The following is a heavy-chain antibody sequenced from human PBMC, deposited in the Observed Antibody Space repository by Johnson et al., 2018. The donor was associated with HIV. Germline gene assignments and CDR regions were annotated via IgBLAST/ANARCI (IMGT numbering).Heavy chain of an antibody. CDR1: GFTVSSNY. D-gene: IGHD6-6*01. CDR3: AFIEDSSLDAFDI. V-gene: IGHV3-66*01. CDR2: IYSGGST. Sequence: VQLVESGGGLVQPGGSLRLSCAASGFTVSSNYMSWVRQAPGKGLEWVSVIYSGGSTYYADSVKGRFTISRDNSKNTLYLQMNSLRAGDTALDYCAFIEDSSLDAFDIWGQGTMVTVSS. J-gene: IGHJ3*02.